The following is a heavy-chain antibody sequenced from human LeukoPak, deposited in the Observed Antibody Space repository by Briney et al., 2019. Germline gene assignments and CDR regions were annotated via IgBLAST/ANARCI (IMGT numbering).Heavy chain of an antibody. CDR2: IKQDGSEK. Sequence: GGSLRLSCAASGFTFSSYWMSWVRQAPGKGLEWVANIKQDGSEKYYVDSVKGRFTISRDNSKNTLYLQMNSLRAEDTAVYYCAKVHPATIFGVVITYWFDPWGQGTLVTVSS. CDR1: GFTFSSYW. J-gene: IGHJ5*02. CDR3: AKVHPATIFGVVITYWFDP. V-gene: IGHV3-7*03. D-gene: IGHD3-3*01.